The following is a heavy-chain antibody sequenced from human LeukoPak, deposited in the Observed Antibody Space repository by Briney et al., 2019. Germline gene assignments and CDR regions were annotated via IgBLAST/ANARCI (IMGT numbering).Heavy chain of an antibody. CDR3: ARGFGSGGYYDY. CDR2: IYTSGST. V-gene: IGHV4-4*07. J-gene: IGHJ4*02. D-gene: IGHD3-22*01. Sequence: SETVSLTCSVSGGSISSYYWTWIRQPAGKELEWIGRIYTSGSTNYNPSLKGRVTMSVDTSKNRFSLKLSSVTAADTAVYYCARGFGSGGYYDYWGQGTLVTVSS. CDR1: GGSISSYY.